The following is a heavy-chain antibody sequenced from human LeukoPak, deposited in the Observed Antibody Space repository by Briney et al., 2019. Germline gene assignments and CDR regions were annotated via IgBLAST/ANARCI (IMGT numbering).Heavy chain of an antibody. J-gene: IGHJ4*02. V-gene: IGHV1-18*01. CDR1: GYTFSNFG. CDR2: ISGNNDNP. D-gene: IGHD2-2*01. CDR3: ARDGTSTDDY. Sequence: ASVKVSCKTSGYTFSNFGVNWVRQAPGQGLEWMGWISGNNDNPNYGQKFQGRFTVTTDSSTSTAYMELRNLTFDDTAVYYCARDGTSTDDYWGQGTLVTVSS.